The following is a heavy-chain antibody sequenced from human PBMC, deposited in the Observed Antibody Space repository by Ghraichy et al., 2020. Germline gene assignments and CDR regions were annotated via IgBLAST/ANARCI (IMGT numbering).Heavy chain of an antibody. CDR1: GFSFSGYS. J-gene: IGHJ6*02. CDR3: ARGSRVVRFYYYDGMDV. Sequence: GGSLRLSCVGSGFSFSGYSMNWVRQSPGKGLEWVSYITSSSRTISYAASVKGRFTISRDNAQNSLYLQMNSLRDEDTAVYYCARGSRVVRFYYYDGMDVWGQGTTVTVSS. V-gene: IGHV3-48*02. D-gene: IGHD4-23*01. CDR2: ITSSSRTI.